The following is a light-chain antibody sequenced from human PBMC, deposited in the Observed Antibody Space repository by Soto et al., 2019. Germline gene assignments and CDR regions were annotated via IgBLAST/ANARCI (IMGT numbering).Light chain of an antibody. CDR1: QSVSGY. V-gene: IGKV3-11*01. J-gene: IGKJ4*01. Sequence: EIVLTQSPATLSLSPGERATLSCRASQSVSGYLAWYQQKPGQAPRLLIYETSNRATGIPARFSGSGSGTDFTLTISSLQPEDFATYYCQQFNNYLFTFGGGTKVDIK. CDR2: ETS. CDR3: QQFNNYLFT.